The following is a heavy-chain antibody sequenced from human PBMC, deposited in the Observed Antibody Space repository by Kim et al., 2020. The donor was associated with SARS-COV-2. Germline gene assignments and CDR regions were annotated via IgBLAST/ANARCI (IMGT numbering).Heavy chain of an antibody. J-gene: IGHJ6*02. CDR3: ARIDCSGDCYYFYGMDV. V-gene: IGHV3-30*04. CDR2: ITFDGDINYS. CDR1: GFSFRSSA. Sequence: GGSLRLSCVASGFSFRSSAMHWVRQAPDKGLEWVAVITFDGDINYSYYAESVKGRFTISRDNSKNTLYLEMNSLRPEDTAVYFCARIDCSGDCYYFYGMDVWGQGTSVTVSS. D-gene: IGHD2-15*01.